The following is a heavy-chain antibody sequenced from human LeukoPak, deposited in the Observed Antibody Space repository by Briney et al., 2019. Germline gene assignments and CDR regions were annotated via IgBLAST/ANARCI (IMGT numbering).Heavy chain of an antibody. J-gene: IGHJ4*02. V-gene: IGHV1-8*01. D-gene: IGHD2-2*01. CDR2: MNPNSGNT. Sequence: ASVKVSCKASGYTFSTYDVIWVRQAAGQGLEWMGWMNPNSGNTGYAQKFQGRVTMTGDTSITTAYMELSSLMSEDTAVYYCARAIRNQLLSDYWGQGTLVTVFS. CDR3: ARAIRNQLLSDY. CDR1: GYTFSTYD.